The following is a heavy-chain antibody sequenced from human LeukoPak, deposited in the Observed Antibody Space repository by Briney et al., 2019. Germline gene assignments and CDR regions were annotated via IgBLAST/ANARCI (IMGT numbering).Heavy chain of an antibody. D-gene: IGHD4/OR15-4a*01. V-gene: IGHV3-30*02. J-gene: IGHJ4*02. CDR3: AKDPTHFRVWDDYDTNILSH. CDR2: IRYDGSNK. Sequence: GGSLRLSCAASGFTFSSYEMNWVRQAPGKGLEWVSFIRYDGSNKYYADSGKGRFTISRDNSKNTLYLQMNSLRADDTAVYYCAKDPTHFRVWDDYDTNILSHWGQGTLVTVSS. CDR1: GFTFSSYE.